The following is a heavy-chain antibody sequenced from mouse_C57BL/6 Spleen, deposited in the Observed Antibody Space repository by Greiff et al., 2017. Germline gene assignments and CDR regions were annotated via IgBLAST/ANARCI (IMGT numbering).Heavy chain of an antibody. CDR3: ARELVAYAMDY. V-gene: IGHV1-19*01. Sequence: VQLQQSGPVLVKPGASVKMSCKASGYTFTDYYMNWVKQSHGKSLEWIGVINPYNGGTSYNQKFKGKATLTVDKSSSTAYMELNSLTSEDSAVYYCARELVAYAMDYWGQGTSVTVSS. CDR2: INPYNGGT. J-gene: IGHJ4*01. D-gene: IGHD4-1*01. CDR1: GYTFTDYY.